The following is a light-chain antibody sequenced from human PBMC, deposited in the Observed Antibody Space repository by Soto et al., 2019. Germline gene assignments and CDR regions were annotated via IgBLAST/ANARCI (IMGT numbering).Light chain of an antibody. CDR1: HDVSSR. CDR2: DAS. CDR3: QHYTNWPLT. J-gene: IGKJ4*01. V-gene: IGKV3-15*01. Sequence: EIVMTQSPVTLSVSPGERATLSCRASHDVSSRLAWYQQKPGQAPRLLIYDASTRATGLPARFSGSGSGTECTLTISSLQSEDFAVYYWQHYTNWPLTFGGGTKVEIK.